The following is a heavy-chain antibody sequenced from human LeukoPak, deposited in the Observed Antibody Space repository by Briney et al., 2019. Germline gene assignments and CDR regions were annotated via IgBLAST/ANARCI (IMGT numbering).Heavy chain of an antibody. Sequence: SVKVSCKASGGTFSSYATSWVRQAPGQGLEWMGGIIPIFGTANYAQKFQGRVTITADESTSTAYMELSSLRSEDTAVYYCASTLYSSSSYYYYGMDVWGQGTTVTVSS. J-gene: IGHJ6*02. D-gene: IGHD6-6*01. V-gene: IGHV1-69*13. CDR1: GGTFSSYA. CDR2: IIPIFGTA. CDR3: ASTLYSSSSYYYYGMDV.